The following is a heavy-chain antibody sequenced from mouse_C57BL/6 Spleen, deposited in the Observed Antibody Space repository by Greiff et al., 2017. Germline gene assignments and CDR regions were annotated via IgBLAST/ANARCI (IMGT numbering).Heavy chain of an antibody. V-gene: IGHV5-9-1*02. CDR1: GFTFSSYA. D-gene: IGHD4-1*01. CDR2: ISSGGDYI. Sequence: EVQLVESGEGLVKPGGSLKLSCAASGFTFSSYAMSWVRQTPEKRLEWVAYISSGGDYIYYADPVKGRFTISRDNARNTLYLQMSSLKSEDTAMYYCTRDLTGYAMDYWGQGTSVTVSS. J-gene: IGHJ4*01. CDR3: TRDLTGYAMDY.